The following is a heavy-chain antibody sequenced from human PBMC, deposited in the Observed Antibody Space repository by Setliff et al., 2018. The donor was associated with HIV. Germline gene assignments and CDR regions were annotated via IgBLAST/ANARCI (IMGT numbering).Heavy chain of an antibody. V-gene: IGHV4-4*08. CDR1: GGSISSYY. Sequence: PSETLSLTCTVSGGSISSYYWSWVRQPPGKGLEYIGYIYTSGTTNYNPSLKSLVTISVNASKNQFSLKLSSVTAADTAVYYCARAPSPPYMDVWGKGTTVTVSS. CDR3: ARAPSPPYMDV. CDR2: IYTSGTT. J-gene: IGHJ6*03. D-gene: IGHD6-6*01.